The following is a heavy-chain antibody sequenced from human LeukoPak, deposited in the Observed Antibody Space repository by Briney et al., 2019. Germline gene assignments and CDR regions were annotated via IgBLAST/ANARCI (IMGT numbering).Heavy chain of an antibody. V-gene: IGHV4-59*01. CDR3: ASTLKWLAFDY. D-gene: IGHD3-22*01. J-gene: IGHJ4*02. Sequence: SETLSLTCAVSGGSISTYFWSWIRQAPGKGLEWIGNIHTIEKTNYNPSLKSRVSLSLDTSKKQFSLRMTSVTTADTAVYYCASTLKWLAFDYWGQGTLVTVSS. CDR2: IHTIEKT. CDR1: GGSISTYF.